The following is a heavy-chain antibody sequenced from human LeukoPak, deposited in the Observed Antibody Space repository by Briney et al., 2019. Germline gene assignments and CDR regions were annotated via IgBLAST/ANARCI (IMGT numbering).Heavy chain of an antibody. CDR3: ANSSTTLNVFGP. D-gene: IGHD2-2*01. V-gene: IGHV1-69*05. J-gene: IGHJ5*02. Sequence: GASVKVSCKASGGSLSNYAFNWVRQAPGQGLEWMGGIIPLLGTTRYAQKFQGRITITTDDSTNTAHMEMSSLRSEDTAVYFCANSSTTLNVFGPWGQGTLVTVSS. CDR2: IIPLLGTT. CDR1: GGSLSNYA.